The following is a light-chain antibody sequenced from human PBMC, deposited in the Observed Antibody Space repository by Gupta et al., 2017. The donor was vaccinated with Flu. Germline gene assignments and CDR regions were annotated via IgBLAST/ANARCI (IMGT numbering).Light chain of an antibody. V-gene: IGKV1-27*01. Sequence: EIQMTQSPSYLSASVGDRVTITCRASQGISNFLAWYQQKPGKLPKLLIYGASTVQSGVPSRFSGSGSRTDFTLTINSLQPEDAGTYYCQKYNSAPYTFGQGTKLEIK. CDR1: QGISNF. CDR2: GAS. CDR3: QKYNSAPYT. J-gene: IGKJ2*01.